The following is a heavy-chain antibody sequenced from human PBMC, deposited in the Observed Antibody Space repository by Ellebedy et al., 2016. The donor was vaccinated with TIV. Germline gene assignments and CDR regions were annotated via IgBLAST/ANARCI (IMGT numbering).Heavy chain of an antibody. V-gene: IGHV3-66*01. D-gene: IGHD2-21*01. CDR1: GFTVTLNY. Sequence: GRSLRLSXAASGFTVTLNYINWVRQAPGGGLEWVSVISFVGRTYDADSVKGRFTTSRDSSKNMVYLQRNGLRAEDTAVYYCARDGKPGGYSFDYWGQGTLVTVSS. CDR3: ARDGKPGGYSFDY. CDR2: ISFVGRT. J-gene: IGHJ4*02.